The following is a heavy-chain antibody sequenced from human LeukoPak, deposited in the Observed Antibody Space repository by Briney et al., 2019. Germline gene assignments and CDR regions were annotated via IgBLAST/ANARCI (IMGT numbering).Heavy chain of an antibody. Sequence: GRSLRLSCTASGFSFSGYALHWVRQAPGKWLEWVTLISYDGINKNYADSVNGRFTISRDNSKNTLYLQMNSLRDEDTAVYYCARDRVPYENSHYYWAFDYWGQGTLVTVSS. CDR3: ARDRVPYENSHYYWAFDY. D-gene: IGHD3-22*01. CDR2: ISYDGINK. J-gene: IGHJ4*02. CDR1: GFSFSGYA. V-gene: IGHV3-30-3*01.